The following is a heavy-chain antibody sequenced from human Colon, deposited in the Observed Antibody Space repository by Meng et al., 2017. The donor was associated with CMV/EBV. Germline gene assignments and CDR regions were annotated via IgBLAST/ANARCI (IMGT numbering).Heavy chain of an antibody. V-gene: IGHV3-15*01. J-gene: IGHJ4*02. CDR3: TTLLRGF. D-gene: IGHD2-15*01. Sequence: RLSCAASGFTFTNAAMTWVRQASGKGLEWIGRIKSKIDGGKIDYAAPVRGRFAISRDDSKATVYLQIDTLEIEDTGMYYCTTLLRGFWGQGTLVTVS. CDR1: GFTFTNAA. CDR2: IKSKIDGGKI.